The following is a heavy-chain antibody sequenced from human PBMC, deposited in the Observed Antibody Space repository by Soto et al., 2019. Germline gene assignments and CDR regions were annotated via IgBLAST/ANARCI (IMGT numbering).Heavy chain of an antibody. Sequence: PSETLSLTCTVSGGSISSDEYYWSWIRQPPGEGLEWIGYIYYSGSTSYNPSLKSRLTISIDTSKNQFSLKLSSVTAADTAVYYCARGRGDYWGQGTLVTVSS. CDR2: IYYSGST. CDR1: GGSISSDEYY. J-gene: IGHJ4*02. CDR3: ARGRGDY. D-gene: IGHD3-16*01. V-gene: IGHV4-30-4*01.